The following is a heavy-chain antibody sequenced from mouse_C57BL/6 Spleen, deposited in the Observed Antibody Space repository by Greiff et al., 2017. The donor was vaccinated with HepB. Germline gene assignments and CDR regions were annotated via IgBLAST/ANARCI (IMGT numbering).Heavy chain of an antibody. CDR1: GYSFTGYY. Sequence: EVQRVESGPELVKPGASVKISCKASGYSFTGYYMNWVKQSPEKSLEWIGEINPSTGGTTYNQKFKAKATLTVDKSSSTAYMQLKSLTSEDSAVYYCAKTARDYFDYWGQGTTLTVSS. D-gene: IGHD3-2*01. J-gene: IGHJ2*01. V-gene: IGHV1-42*01. CDR3: AKTARDYFDY. CDR2: INPSTGGT.